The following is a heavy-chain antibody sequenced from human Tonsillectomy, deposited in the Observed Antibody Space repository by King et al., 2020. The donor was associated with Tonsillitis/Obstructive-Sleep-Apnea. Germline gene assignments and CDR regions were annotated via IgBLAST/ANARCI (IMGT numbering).Heavy chain of an antibody. Sequence: QLVQSGGGLVQPGGSLRLSCAASGFTFSTYWMSWVRQAPGKGLEWVANIKQDGGEIYYVDSVKGRFTISRDNAKNSLYLQMNSLRAEDTAVYYCARDKIVGATFFDYWGQGTLVTVSS. CDR2: IKQDGGEI. CDR3: ARDKIVGATFFDY. V-gene: IGHV3-7*01. D-gene: IGHD1-26*01. J-gene: IGHJ4*02. CDR1: GFTFSTYW.